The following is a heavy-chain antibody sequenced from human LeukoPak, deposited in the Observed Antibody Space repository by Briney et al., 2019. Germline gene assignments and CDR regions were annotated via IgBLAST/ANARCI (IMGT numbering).Heavy chain of an antibody. D-gene: IGHD2-2*01. CDR3: ARDFGRGYCSSTSCYGWFDP. CDR2: IIRSGRDK. Sequence: GGSLRLPCVGSGFSVSNYEMNWVRQAPGKGLEWVSCIIRSGRDKYYSDSVKGRFTISRDDAENSLYLQMNSLRAEDTAVYYCARDFGRGYCSSTSCYGWFDPWGQGTLVTVSS. CDR1: GFSVSNYE. J-gene: IGHJ5*02. V-gene: IGHV3-48*03.